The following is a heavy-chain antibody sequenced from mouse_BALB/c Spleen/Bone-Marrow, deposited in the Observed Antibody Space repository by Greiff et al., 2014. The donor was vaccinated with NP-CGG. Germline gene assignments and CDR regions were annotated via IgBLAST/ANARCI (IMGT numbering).Heavy chain of an antibody. CDR1: GYSFTSYW. V-gene: IGHV1-5*01. CDR2: IYPGNSDT. CDR3: TNGYDYYVMDY. Sequence: VQLQQSGTVLARPGASVKMSCKASGYSFTSYWMHWVKQRPGQGLEWIGAIYPGNSDTSYNQKFKGKAKLTAVTSASTAYMELSSLTNEDSAVYYCTNGYDYYVMDYWGQGTSVTVSS. D-gene: IGHD2-2*01. J-gene: IGHJ4*01.